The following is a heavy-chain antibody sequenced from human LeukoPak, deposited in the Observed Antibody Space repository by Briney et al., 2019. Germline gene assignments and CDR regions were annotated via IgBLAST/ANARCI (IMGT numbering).Heavy chain of an antibody. D-gene: IGHD6-19*01. CDR3: ARTGGQWLVRKIDY. V-gene: IGHV3-48*03. J-gene: IGHJ4*02. CDR2: ISGSAITI. Sequence: GGSLRLSCAASGFNFRSYDMNWVRQAPGKGLEWVSYISGSAITIFYADSVKGRFTISRDNAKNSLYLQMNSLRPEDTAVYYCARTGGQWLVRKIDYWGQGTLVTVSS. CDR1: GFNFRSYD.